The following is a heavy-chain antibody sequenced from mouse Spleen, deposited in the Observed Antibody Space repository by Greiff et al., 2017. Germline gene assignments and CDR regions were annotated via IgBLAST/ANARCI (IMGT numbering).Heavy chain of an antibody. Sequence: QVQLQQPGAELVKPGASVKLSCKASGYTFTSYWMHWVKQRPGQGLEWIGMIHPNSGSTNYNEKFKSKATLTVDKSSSTAYMQLSSLTSEDSAVYYCARGRLLRLPNYFDYWGQGTTLTVSS. CDR3: ARGRLLRLPNYFDY. CDR2: IHPNSGST. V-gene: IGHV1-64*01. D-gene: IGHD1-2*01. J-gene: IGHJ2*01. CDR1: GYTFTSYW.